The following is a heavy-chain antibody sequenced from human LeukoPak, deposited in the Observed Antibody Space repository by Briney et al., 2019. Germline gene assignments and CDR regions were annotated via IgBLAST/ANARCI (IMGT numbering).Heavy chain of an antibody. J-gene: IGHJ4*02. CDR1: GFTFSKYW. CDR2: INTDGTVT. D-gene: IGHD6-19*01. Sequence: GGSLRLSCAASGFTFSKYWMLWVRQAPGNGLESVSRINTDGTVTTYADSVKGRFTVSRDNADNTMFLQMNSVRDEDTAVYYCATKQWLAPPPDSWGQGTPVTVSS. V-gene: IGHV3-74*01. CDR3: ATKQWLAPPPDS.